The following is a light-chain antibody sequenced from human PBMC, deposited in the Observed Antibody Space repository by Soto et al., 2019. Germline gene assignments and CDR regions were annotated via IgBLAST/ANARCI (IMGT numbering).Light chain of an antibody. CDR2: GAS. CDR3: QQYGSSYT. J-gene: IGKJ2*01. V-gene: IGKV3-20*01. Sequence: EIVLTQSPGTLSLSPGERATLSCRASQSVSSSYLAWYQQKPGQAPRLRIDGASSRATGIPDRFSGSGSGTDFTLTISRLEPEDFAVYYCQQYGSSYTFGQGTKLEIK. CDR1: QSVSSSY.